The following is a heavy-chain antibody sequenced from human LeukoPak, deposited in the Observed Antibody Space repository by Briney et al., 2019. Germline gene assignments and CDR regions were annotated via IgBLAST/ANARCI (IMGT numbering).Heavy chain of an antibody. J-gene: IGHJ5*01. CDR3: SRRRQGYDYVWGSYRSINWFDP. V-gene: IGHV4-34*01. CDR2: INHSGST. Sequence: SETLSLTCAVYGGSFSGYYWSWIRQPPGKGLEWIGEINHSGSTNYNPSLKSRVTISVDTSKNQFSLKLSSVTAADTAVYYCSRRRQGYDYVWGSYRSINWFDPWGQGNLVTGSS. D-gene: IGHD3-16*02. CDR1: GGSFSGYY.